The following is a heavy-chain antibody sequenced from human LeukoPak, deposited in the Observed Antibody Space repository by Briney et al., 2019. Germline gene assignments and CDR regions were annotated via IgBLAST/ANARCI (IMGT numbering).Heavy chain of an antibody. D-gene: IGHD5-18*01. Sequence: SETLSLTCAVYGGSFSGYYWSWIRQPPGKGLEWIGEINHSGSTNYNPSLTSRVTISVDTSKNQFSLKLSSVTAADTAVYYCARGRGYNAFDIWGQGTMVTVSS. J-gene: IGHJ3*02. CDR3: ARGRGYNAFDI. V-gene: IGHV4-34*01. CDR2: INHSGST. CDR1: GGSFSGYY.